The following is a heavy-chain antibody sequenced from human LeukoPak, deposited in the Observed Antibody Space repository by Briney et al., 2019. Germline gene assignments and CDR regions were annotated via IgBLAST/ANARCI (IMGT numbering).Heavy chain of an antibody. D-gene: IGHD2-2*01. Sequence: PSETLSLTCAVYGGSFSGYYWSWIRQPLGKGLEWIGEINHSGSTNYNPSLKSRVTISVDTSKNQFSLKLSSVTAADTAVYYCARGTDYIVVVPAAMRAVDYWGQGTLVTVSS. CDR3: ARGTDYIVVVPAAMRAVDY. CDR2: INHSGST. CDR1: GGSFSGYY. V-gene: IGHV4-34*01. J-gene: IGHJ4*02.